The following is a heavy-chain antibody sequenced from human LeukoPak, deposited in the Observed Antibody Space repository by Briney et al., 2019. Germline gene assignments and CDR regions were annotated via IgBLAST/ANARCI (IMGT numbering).Heavy chain of an antibody. CDR3: ARGIENYYDSSGYSY. V-gene: IGHV4-4*07. CDR2: IYTSGST. J-gene: IGHJ4*02. Sequence: SETLSLTCTVSGGSISSYYWSWIRQSAGKGLEWIGRIYTSGSTNYNPSLKSRVTMSVDTSKNQFSLKLSSVTAADTAVYYCARGIENYYDSSGYSYWGQGTLVTVSS. D-gene: IGHD3-22*01. CDR1: GGSISSYY.